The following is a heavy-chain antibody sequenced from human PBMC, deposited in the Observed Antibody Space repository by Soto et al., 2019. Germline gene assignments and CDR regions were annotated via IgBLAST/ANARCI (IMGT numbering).Heavy chain of an antibody. Sequence: PGGSLRLSCAASGFTFSSYAMHWVRQAPGKGLEWVAVISYDGSNKYYADSVKGRFTISRDNSKNTLYLQMNGLRAEDTAVYYCARDPDSSGYYPPWFGPWGQGTLVTVSS. V-gene: IGHV3-30-3*01. CDR1: GFTFSSYA. CDR2: ISYDGSNK. J-gene: IGHJ5*02. CDR3: ARDPDSSGYYPPWFGP. D-gene: IGHD3-22*01.